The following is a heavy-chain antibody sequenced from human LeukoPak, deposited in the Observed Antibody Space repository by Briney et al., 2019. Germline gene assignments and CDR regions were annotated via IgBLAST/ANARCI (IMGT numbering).Heavy chain of an antibody. CDR3: ARVVGYYDSSADYDVVDY. J-gene: IGHJ4*02. V-gene: IGHV3-30-3*01. CDR1: GFTFSSYA. D-gene: IGHD3-22*01. CDR2: ISYDGSNK. Sequence: SGVSLRLSCAASGFTFSSYAMHWVRQAPGKGLEWVAVISYDGSNKYYADSVKGRFTISRDNSKNTLYLQMNSLRAEDTAVYYCARVVGYYDSSADYDVVDYWGQGTLVTVSS.